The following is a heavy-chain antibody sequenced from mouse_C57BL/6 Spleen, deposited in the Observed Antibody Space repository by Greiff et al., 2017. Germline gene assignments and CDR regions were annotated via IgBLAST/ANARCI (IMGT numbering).Heavy chain of an antibody. CDR1: GYAFTNYL. Sequence: QVQLQQSGAELVRPGTSVKVSCKASGYAFTNYLIEWVKQRPGQGLEWIGVINPGSGGTNYNEKFKGKATLTADKSSSTAYMQLSSLTSEDSAVYCCARSGDYGSSYAMDCWGQGTSVTVSS. V-gene: IGHV1-54*01. CDR3: ARSGDYGSSYAMDC. J-gene: IGHJ4*01. CDR2: INPGSGGT. D-gene: IGHD1-1*01.